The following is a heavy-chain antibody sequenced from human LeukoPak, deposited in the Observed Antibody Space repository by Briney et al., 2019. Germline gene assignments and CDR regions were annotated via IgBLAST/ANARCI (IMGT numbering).Heavy chain of an antibody. CDR1: GFTFSSYS. CDR2: ISASSSSI. V-gene: IGHV3-21*01. D-gene: IGHD5-18*01. Sequence: PGGSLRLSCAASGFTFSSYSMHWVRQAPGKGLEWVSSISASSSSIYYADSVKGRFTISRDNAKNSLYLQMNSLRADDTAVFYCARITPWIQYQEYGMDVWGQGTTVTVSS. J-gene: IGHJ6*02. CDR3: ARITPWIQYQEYGMDV.